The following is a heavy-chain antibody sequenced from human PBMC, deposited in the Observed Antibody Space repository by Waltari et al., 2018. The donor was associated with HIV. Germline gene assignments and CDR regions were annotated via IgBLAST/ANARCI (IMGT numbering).Heavy chain of an antibody. CDR3: AKDGLRTTSYFDD. D-gene: IGHD4-17*01. J-gene: IGHJ4*02. Sequence: QVQLVESGGGVVQPGRSLGVSCGAYKFTFRNYGMHWVRQAPGKGLEWVAVISYDGSNKYYADSVKGRFTISRDNSKNTLFLQMNSLRLEDTAVYYCAKDGLRTTSYFDDWGQGTLVTVSS. CDR1: KFTFRNYG. V-gene: IGHV3-30*18. CDR2: ISYDGSNK.